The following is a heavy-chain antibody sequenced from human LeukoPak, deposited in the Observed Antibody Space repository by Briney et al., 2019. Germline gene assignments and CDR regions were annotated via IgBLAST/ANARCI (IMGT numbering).Heavy chain of an antibody. D-gene: IGHD6-13*01. CDR1: GGAFSNHA. CDR2: IIPISATA. J-gene: IGHJ4*02. CDR3: ARWAGESSSWYPALFDY. Sequence: ASVKVSCKASGGAFSNHAISWVRQAPGQGLEWMGVIIPISATANYAQKFQGRVTITADESTSTVYMELSSLASEDTAVYYCARWAGESSSWYPALFDYWGQGTLVTGSS. V-gene: IGHV1-69*01.